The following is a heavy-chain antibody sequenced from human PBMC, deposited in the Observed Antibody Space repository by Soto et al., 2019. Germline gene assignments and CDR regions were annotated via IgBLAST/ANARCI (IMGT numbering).Heavy chain of an antibody. CDR2: INHSGST. Sequence: QVQLQQWGAGPLKPSETLSLTCAVYGGSFSGYYWSWIRQPPGRGLEWIGEINHSGSTNYNPSLKSLVTISVDTSKNQISLKLSSVTAADTAVYYCASAVVAAGYYGMDVWGQGTTVTVSS. CDR1: GGSFSGYY. CDR3: ASAVVAAGYYGMDV. V-gene: IGHV4-34*01. J-gene: IGHJ6*02. D-gene: IGHD2-15*01.